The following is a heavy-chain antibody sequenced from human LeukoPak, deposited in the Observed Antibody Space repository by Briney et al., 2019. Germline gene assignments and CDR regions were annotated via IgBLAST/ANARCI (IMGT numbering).Heavy chain of an antibody. CDR3: SRDGGDYYYSAFDI. CDR2: IRRAINSSTT. CDR1: GFIFRDYI. D-gene: IGHD2-21*01. V-gene: IGHV3-72*01. Sequence: GGSLRLSCAASGFIFRDYIVDWVRQAPGKGLEWIGRIRRAINSSTTEYAASVKGRFIISRDDSKNSMYLHMNSLKTDDTAVYYCSRDGGDYYYSAFDIWGQGTTVIVPS. J-gene: IGHJ3*02.